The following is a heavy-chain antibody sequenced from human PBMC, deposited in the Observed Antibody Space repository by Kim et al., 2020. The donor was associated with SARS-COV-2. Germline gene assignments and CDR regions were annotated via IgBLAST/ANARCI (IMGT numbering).Heavy chain of an antibody. D-gene: IGHD2-15*01. V-gene: IGHV3-23*01. J-gene: IGHJ5*02. Sequence: YTAGSTKGRFTISRDNSKNPLYLQMNSLRAEDTAVYYCASRGPIVEGFDPWGQGTLVTVSS. CDR3: ASRGPIVEGFDP.